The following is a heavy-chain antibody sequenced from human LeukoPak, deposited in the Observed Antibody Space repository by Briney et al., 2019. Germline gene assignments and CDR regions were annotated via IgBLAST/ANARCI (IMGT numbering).Heavy chain of an antibody. J-gene: IGHJ6*02. CDR1: GYTFTGYY. CDR2: INPNSGGT. Sequence: ASVKVSCQASGYTFTGYYMHWVRQAPGQGLEWMGWINPNSGGTNYAQKFQGRVTMTRDTSISTAYMELSRLRSDDTAVYYCASGCSGGSCYGGYYYGMDVWGQGTTVTVSS. D-gene: IGHD2-15*01. CDR3: ASGCSGGSCYGGYYYGMDV. V-gene: IGHV1-2*02.